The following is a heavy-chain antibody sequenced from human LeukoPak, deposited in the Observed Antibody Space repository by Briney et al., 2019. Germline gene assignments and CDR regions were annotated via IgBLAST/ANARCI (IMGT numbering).Heavy chain of an antibody. V-gene: IGHV5-51*01. CDR2: NYPGDSDT. CDR3: ARATVQYCSSTSCSTHRYFDY. J-gene: IGHJ4*02. D-gene: IGHD2-2*02. Sequence: GESLKISCKGSGYSFTSYWIGWVRQMPRKSLEWRGINYPGDSDTRYSPSFQGQVTISADKSISTAYLQWSSLKASDTAMYYCARATVQYCSSTSCSTHRYFDYWGQGTLVTVSS. CDR1: GYSFTSYW.